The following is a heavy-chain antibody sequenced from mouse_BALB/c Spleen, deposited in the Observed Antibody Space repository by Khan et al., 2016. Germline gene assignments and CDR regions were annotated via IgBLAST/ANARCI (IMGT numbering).Heavy chain of an antibody. J-gene: IGHJ4*01. V-gene: IGHV1-77*01. CDR2: IFPGSGST. CDR1: GYTFTDYY. Sequence: QVQLKQSGTELPRPGASVKLSCKASGYTFTDYYLHWVKQRTGQGLEWIGEIFPGSGSTYYNEKFKGKAFLTADTSSSTAYMQLSSLTSEDSAVYFCSKSYYGYCAMDYWGHGTSVTVSS. D-gene: IGHD1-1*01. CDR3: SKSYYGYCAMDY.